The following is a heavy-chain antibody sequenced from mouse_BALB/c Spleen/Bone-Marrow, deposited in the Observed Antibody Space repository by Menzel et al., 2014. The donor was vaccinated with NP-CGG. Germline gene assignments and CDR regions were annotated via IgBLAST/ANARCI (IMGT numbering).Heavy chain of an antibody. CDR2: ILPGSGST. Sequence: QVQLQQSGAELMKPGASVKISCKATGYTFSSYWIEWVKQRPGHGLEWIGEILPGSGSTNYNEKFKGKATFTADTSSNTAYMQLSSLTSEDSAVYHCAREDYYGSSYGDYWGQGTTLTVSS. CDR1: GYTFSSYW. CDR3: AREDYYGSSYGDY. D-gene: IGHD1-1*01. V-gene: IGHV1-9*01. J-gene: IGHJ2*01.